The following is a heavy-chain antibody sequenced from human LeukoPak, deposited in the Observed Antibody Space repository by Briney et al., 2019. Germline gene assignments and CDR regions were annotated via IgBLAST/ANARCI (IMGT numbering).Heavy chain of an antibody. CDR2: IIPILGIA. V-gene: IGHV1-69*04. CDR1: GGTFSSYA. J-gene: IGHJ3*02. CDR3: AIIVVVTANDVFDI. Sequence: GASVKVSCKASGGTFSSYAISWVRQSPGQGLEWMGRIIPILGIANYAQKFQGRVTITADKSTSTAYMELSSLRSEDTAVYYCAIIVVVTANDVFDIWGQGTMVTVSS. D-gene: IGHD2-21*02.